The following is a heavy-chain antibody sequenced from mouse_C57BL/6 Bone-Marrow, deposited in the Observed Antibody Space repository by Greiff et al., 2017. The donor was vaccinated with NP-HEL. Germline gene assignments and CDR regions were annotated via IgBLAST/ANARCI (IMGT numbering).Heavy chain of an antibody. V-gene: IGHV1-59*01. CDR2: IDPSDSYT. CDR3: ARGYYGSSRFDY. CDR1: GYTFTSYW. Sequence: QVQLQQSGAELVRPGTSVKLSCKASGYTFTSYWMHWVKQRPGQGLEWIGVIDPSDSYTNYNQKFKGKATLTVDTSSSTAYMQLSSLTSEDSAVYYCARGYYGSSRFDYWGQGTTLTVSS. J-gene: IGHJ2*01. D-gene: IGHD1-1*01.